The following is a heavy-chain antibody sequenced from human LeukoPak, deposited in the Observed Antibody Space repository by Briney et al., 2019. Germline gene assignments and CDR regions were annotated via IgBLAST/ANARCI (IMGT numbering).Heavy chain of an antibody. D-gene: IGHD1-26*01. Sequence: QPGGSLRLSCAASGFTFSSYWMSWVRQAPGKGPEWVANIKQDGSEKYYVDSVKGRFTISRDDAKNSLYLQMNSLRAEDTAVYYCAGEGGGGSYSDYWGQGTLVTVSS. CDR1: GFTFSSYW. J-gene: IGHJ4*02. CDR2: IKQDGSEK. V-gene: IGHV3-7*01. CDR3: AGEGGGGSYSDY.